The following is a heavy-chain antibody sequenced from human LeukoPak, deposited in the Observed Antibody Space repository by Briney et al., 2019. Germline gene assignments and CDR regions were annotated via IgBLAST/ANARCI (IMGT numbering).Heavy chain of an antibody. V-gene: IGHV4-59*01. CDR2: IYYTGTT. Sequence: PSETLSLTCSVSGGSINHYYGTWIRQPPGRGLEWIVFIYYTGTTNYNPSLKSRVTISVDTSKNQFSLKLSSVTAADTAVYYCARYNTVNRGFTAVDFWGQGTPVTVSS. CDR3: ARYNTVNRGFTAVDF. D-gene: IGHD3-10*01. J-gene: IGHJ4*02. CDR1: GGSINHYY.